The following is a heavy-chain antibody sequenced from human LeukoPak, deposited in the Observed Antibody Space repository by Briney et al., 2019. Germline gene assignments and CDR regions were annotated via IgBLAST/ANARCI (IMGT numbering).Heavy chain of an antibody. J-gene: IGHJ4*02. D-gene: IGHD5-18*01. V-gene: IGHV1-69*04. CDR1: GGTFSNYA. Sequence: SVKVSCKASGGTFSNYAISWVRQAPGQGLEWMGRIIPTLGAANYAQKFQGRVTMTADRSTNTAYMELSRLRSDDTAVYYCARERGRGYSYGSNPYYFDYWGQGTLVTVSS. CDR2: IIPTLGAA. CDR3: ARERGRGYSYGSNPYYFDY.